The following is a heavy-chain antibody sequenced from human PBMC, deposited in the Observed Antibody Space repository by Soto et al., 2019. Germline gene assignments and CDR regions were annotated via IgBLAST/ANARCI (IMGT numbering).Heavy chain of an antibody. V-gene: IGHV3-21*01. J-gene: IGHJ4*02. CDR2: ISGRNYM. CDR1: GFTPSNYT. Sequence: GALRLSFAASGFTPSNYTINWVRQAPGKGLEWVSFISGRNYMSYADSVRGRFTISRDNAKSSLYLQMNSLRAEDTAVYYCARTHDYWGQGTLVTVSS. CDR3: ARTHDY.